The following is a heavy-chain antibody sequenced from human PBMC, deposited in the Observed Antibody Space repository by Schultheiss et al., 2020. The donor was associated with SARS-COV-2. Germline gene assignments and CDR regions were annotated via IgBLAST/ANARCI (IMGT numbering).Heavy chain of an antibody. J-gene: IGHJ4*02. V-gene: IGHV4-31*03. CDR2: IYYSGST. Sequence: SETLSLTCTVSGGSISSGGYYWSWIRQPPGKGLEWIGYIYYSGSTYYNPSLKSRVTISVDTSKNQFSLKLSSVTAADTAVYYCARVPYGGNSEFDYWGQGTLVTVSS. D-gene: IGHD4-23*01. CDR1: GGSISSGGYY. CDR3: ARVPYGGNSEFDY.